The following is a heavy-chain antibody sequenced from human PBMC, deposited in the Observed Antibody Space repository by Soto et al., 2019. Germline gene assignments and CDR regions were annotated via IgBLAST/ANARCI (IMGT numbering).Heavy chain of an antibody. CDR1: GYTFNTYG. Sequence: ASVKVSCKASGYTFNTYGINWVRQAPGQGLEWMGWISAYNGNTNYAEKVRGRVTMTTDTSTSTAYMELRSLRSDDTAVYYCAREALYSSGWYYSDYWGQGTPDTVS. V-gene: IGHV1-18*01. CDR3: AREALYSSGWYYSDY. J-gene: IGHJ4*02. CDR2: ISAYNGNT. D-gene: IGHD6-13*01.